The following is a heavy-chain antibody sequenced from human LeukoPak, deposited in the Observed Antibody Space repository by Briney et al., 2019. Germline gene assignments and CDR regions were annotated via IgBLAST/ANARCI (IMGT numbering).Heavy chain of an antibody. CDR3: AKDYWMAMVRGVSHAFDI. D-gene: IGHD3-10*01. Sequence: GGSLRLSCTASGFTFSTYGMHWVRQAPGKGLEWVTLISYDGSTKYYSDSVKGRFTLSRDNSKNTLYLQMNSLRVEDTALYYCAKDYWMAMVRGVSHAFDIWGQGTMVTVSS. CDR1: GFTFSTYG. CDR2: ISYDGSTK. J-gene: IGHJ3*02. V-gene: IGHV3-30*18.